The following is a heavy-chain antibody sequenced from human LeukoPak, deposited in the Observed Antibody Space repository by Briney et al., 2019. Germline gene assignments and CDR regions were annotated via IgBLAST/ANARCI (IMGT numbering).Heavy chain of an antibody. CDR3: AKGTSPYSSGWYPFDY. CDR2: ILYDGSNK. V-gene: IGHV3-30-3*01. J-gene: IGHJ4*02. CDR1: GFIFSSYT. Sequence: GGSLRLSCAASGFIFSSYTVHWVRQAPGKGLEWVALILYDGSNKYYADPVKGRFTISRDNSKNTLYLQMNSLRAEDTAVYYCAKGTSPYSSGWYPFDYWGQGTLVTVSS. D-gene: IGHD6-19*01.